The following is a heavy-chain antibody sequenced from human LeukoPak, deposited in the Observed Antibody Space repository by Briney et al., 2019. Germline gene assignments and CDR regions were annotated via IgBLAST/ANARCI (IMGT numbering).Heavy chain of an antibody. V-gene: IGHV4-61*01. CDR1: GGSVSSGSYY. CDR3: ARDQVVPAARARYYYYGMDV. CDR2: IYYSGST. D-gene: IGHD2-2*01. Sequence: SETLSLTCTVSGGSVSSGSYYWGWIRQPPGKGLEWIGYIYYSGSTNYNPSLKSRVTISVDTSKNQFPLKLSSVTAADTAVYYCARDQVVPAARARYYYYGMDVWGKGTTVTVSS. J-gene: IGHJ6*04.